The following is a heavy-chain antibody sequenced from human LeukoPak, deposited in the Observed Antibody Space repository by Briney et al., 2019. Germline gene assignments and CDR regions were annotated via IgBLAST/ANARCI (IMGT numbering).Heavy chain of an antibody. J-gene: IGHJ4*02. CDR1: GFTFSTYA. D-gene: IGHD4-11*01. Sequence: GGSLRLSCAASGFTFSTYAMSWVRQVPGKGLEWVSGISNSGDNIYYADSVKGRFTISRDNSKNTLYLQMNSLRAEDTAVYYCATNDYSNYGGVDYWGQGTLVTVSS. CDR3: ATNDYSNYGGVDY. CDR2: ISNSGDNI. V-gene: IGHV3-23*01.